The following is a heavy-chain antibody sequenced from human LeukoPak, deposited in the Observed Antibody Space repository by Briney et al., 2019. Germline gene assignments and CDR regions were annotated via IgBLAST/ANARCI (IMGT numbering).Heavy chain of an antibody. V-gene: IGHV1-24*01. D-gene: IGHD3-16*02. Sequence: ASVKVSCKVSGYTLTELSMHWVRQAPGKGLEWMGGFDPEDGETIYAQKFQGRVTMTEDTSTDTSYMELSGLRSEDTAVYYCAVGGVTFGGVIAPFDYWGQGTLVTVSS. CDR3: AVGGVTFGGVIAPFDY. CDR1: GYTLTELS. J-gene: IGHJ4*02. CDR2: FDPEDGET.